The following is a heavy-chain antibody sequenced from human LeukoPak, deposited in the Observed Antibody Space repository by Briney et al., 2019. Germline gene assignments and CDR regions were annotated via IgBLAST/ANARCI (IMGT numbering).Heavy chain of an antibody. CDR2: ISWNSGSI. CDR3: ARGRPHGNDY. V-gene: IGHV3-9*01. D-gene: IGHD4-23*01. J-gene: IGHJ4*02. Sequence: GGSLRVSCAASGFTFDDYAMHWVRQAPGKGLEWVSGISWNSGSIGYADSVKGRFSISRDNAKNTLYLQMNSLRVEDTAVYYCARGRPHGNDYWGQGTLVTVSS. CDR1: GFTFDDYA.